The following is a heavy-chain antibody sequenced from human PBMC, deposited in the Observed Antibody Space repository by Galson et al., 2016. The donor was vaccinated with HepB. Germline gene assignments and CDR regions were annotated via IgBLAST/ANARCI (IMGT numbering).Heavy chain of an antibody. J-gene: IGHJ4*02. CDR2: IYTGGNT. D-gene: IGHD4-23*01. V-gene: IGHV3-53*01. Sequence: SLRLSCAASGFTFSRYPMHWVRQAPGKGLEWVSVIYTGGNTYYSDSVKGRFTISRDNSKNTLYLQMNSLRAEDTALYYCARDRDGNSGADYWGQGTLVTVSS. CDR1: GFTFSRYP. CDR3: ARDRDGNSGADY.